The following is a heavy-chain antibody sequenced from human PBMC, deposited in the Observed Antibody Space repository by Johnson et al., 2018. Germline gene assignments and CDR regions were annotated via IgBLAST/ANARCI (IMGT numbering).Heavy chain of an antibody. J-gene: IGHJ4*02. CDR2: IKRETDGGTT. D-gene: IGHD3-10*01. CDR3: NTAGIKASRGGY. Sequence: VQLVQSGGGLVKPGGSLSLSCAASGFTFSNAWMTWVRQAPWKGLEWVGRIKRETDGGTTEYAAPVKGRFTISRDDSKPTLYLQMNGLKTEDTAIYYCNTAGIKASRGGYWGQGTLVTVSS. V-gene: IGHV3-15*01. CDR1: GFTFSNAW.